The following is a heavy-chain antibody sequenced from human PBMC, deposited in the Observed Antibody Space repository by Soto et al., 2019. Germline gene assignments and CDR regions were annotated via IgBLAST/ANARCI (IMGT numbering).Heavy chain of an antibody. CDR3: AKSGYSDPFEEYYFDY. D-gene: IGHD3-10*01. CDR2: ISASGSNT. Sequence: LSLSCAASGFRFNTYAISWVRQAPGKGLEWVSSISASGSNTYYADSVQDRFTISRDNFRLTLDLHMNNLRAEDTAVYYCAKSGYSDPFEEYYFDYWGQGTLVTVSS. J-gene: IGHJ4*02. CDR1: GFRFNTYA. V-gene: IGHV3-23*01.